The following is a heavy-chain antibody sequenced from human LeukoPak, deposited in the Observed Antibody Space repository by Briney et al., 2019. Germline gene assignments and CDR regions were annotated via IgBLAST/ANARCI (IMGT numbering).Heavy chain of an antibody. CDR2: ISGSGGST. J-gene: IGHJ4*02. CDR3: AKDGWELPGHFDY. D-gene: IGHD1-26*01. Sequence: GGSLRLSCAASGFTFSSYAMSWVRQAPGKGLEWVSAISGSGGSTYYADSVKGRFTISRDNSKNTRYLQMNSLRAEDTAVYYCAKDGWELPGHFDYWGQGTLVTVSS. CDR1: GFTFSSYA. V-gene: IGHV3-23*01.